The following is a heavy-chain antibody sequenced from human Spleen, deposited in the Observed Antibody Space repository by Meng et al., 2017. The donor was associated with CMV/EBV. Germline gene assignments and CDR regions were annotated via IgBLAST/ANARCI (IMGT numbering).Heavy chain of an antibody. CDR1: GFTFSSYA. CDR3: ARDSPDCSSTSCAYYYGMDV. Sequence: GESLKISCAASGFTFSSYAMHWVRQAPGKGLEWVAVIAYDGSNKYYADSVTGRFTISRDNSKNTLYLQMNSPRAEDTAVYYCARDSPDCSSTSCAYYYGMDVWGQGTTVTVSS. V-gene: IGHV3-30*04. D-gene: IGHD2-2*01. CDR2: IAYDGSNK. J-gene: IGHJ6*02.